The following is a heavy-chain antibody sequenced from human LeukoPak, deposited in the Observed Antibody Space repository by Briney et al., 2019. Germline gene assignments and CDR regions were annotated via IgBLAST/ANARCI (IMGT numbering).Heavy chain of an antibody. CDR3: AKEGTTVVRRGYGMDV. V-gene: IGHV5-51*01. D-gene: IGHD4-23*01. CDR2: IYPGDSDT. CDR1: GSSFTSNW. Sequence: GESLQISCQGSGSSFTSNWIAWVRQMPGKGLEWMEIIYPGDSDTRYSPSFQGQVTISADKSISTTYLQWSSLKASDTAMYYCAKEGTTVVRRGYGMDVWGQGTSVTVSS. J-gene: IGHJ6*02.